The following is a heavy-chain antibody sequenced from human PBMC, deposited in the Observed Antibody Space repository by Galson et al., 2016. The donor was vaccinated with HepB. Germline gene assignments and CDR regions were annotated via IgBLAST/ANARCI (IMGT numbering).Heavy chain of an antibody. J-gene: IGHJ3*02. D-gene: IGHD2-15*01. CDR1: GYPFRRNG. CDR2: ISTDTGDT. CDR3: ARDTNRRNCRGGGCYAGGDAFDM. V-gene: IGHV1-18*01. Sequence: SVKVSCKASGYPFRRNGISWVRQAPGQGLEYMGWISTDTGDTDYAQGRVTLTIDTTTTTAYMELRSLRSDDTAVYYCARDTNRRNCRGGGCYAGGDAFDMWGQGTKVTVSS.